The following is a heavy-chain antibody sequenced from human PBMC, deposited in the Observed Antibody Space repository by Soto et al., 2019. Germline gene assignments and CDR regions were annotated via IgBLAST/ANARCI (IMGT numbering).Heavy chain of an antibody. D-gene: IGHD6-13*01. CDR2: INPNSGGT. V-gene: IGHV1-2*04. J-gene: IGHJ4*02. CDR3: ARRGIAAAGLDY. Sequence: ASVKVSCKASGYTFTGYYMHWVRQAPGQGVEWMGWINPNSGGTNYAQKFQGWVTMTRDTSISTAYMELSRLRSDDTAVYYCARRGIAAAGLDYWGQGPLVTVSS. CDR1: GYTFTGYY.